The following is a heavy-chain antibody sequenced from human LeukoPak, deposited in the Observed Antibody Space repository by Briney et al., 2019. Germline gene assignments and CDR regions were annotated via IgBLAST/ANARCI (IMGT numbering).Heavy chain of an antibody. J-gene: IGHJ6*03. CDR1: GGTFSSYA. V-gene: IGHV1-69*06. CDR2: IIPIFGTA. Sequence: SVKVSCKASGGTFSSYAISWARQAPGQGLEWMGGIIPIFGTANYAQKFQGRVTITADKSTSTAYMELSSLRSEDTAVYYCARGGDYYGSGSPGNYYYMDVWGKGTTVTISS. D-gene: IGHD3-10*01. CDR3: ARGGDYYGSGSPGNYYYMDV.